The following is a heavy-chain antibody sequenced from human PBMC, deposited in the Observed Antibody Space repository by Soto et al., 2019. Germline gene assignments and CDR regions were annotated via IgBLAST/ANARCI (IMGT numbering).Heavy chain of an antibody. J-gene: IGHJ6*03. CDR1: GGSISSSSYY. V-gene: IGHV4-39*01. D-gene: IGHD6-19*01. CDR2: IYYSGST. CDR3: ARPSAVAGGYYYYMDV. Sequence: PSETLSLTCTVSGGSISSSSYYWGWIRQPPGKGLEWIGSIYYSGSTYYNPSLKSRVTISVDTSKNQFSLKLSSVTAADTAVYYCARPSAVAGGYYYYMDVWGKGTAVTVSS.